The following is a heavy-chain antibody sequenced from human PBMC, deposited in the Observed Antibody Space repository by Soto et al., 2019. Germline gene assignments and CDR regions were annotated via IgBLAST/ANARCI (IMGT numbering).Heavy chain of an antibody. V-gene: IGHV1-2*02. CDR3: ARDPGGVRDYFDY. J-gene: IGHJ4*02. D-gene: IGHD2-8*01. CDR2: LNPNSGGT. CDR1: EYTFTGYY. Sequence: GASVKVSCKASEYTFTGYYIHWVRQAPGQGLEWMGWLNPNSGGTNYAQKFQGRVTMTRDTSISTAYMELSRLRSDDTAVYYCARDPGGVRDYFDYWGQGTLVTVSS.